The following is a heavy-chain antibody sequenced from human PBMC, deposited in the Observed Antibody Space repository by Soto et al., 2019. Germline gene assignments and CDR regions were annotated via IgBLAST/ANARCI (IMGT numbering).Heavy chain of an antibody. CDR2: IKQGGSEK. V-gene: IGHV3-7*01. J-gene: IGHJ6*03. Sequence: GGSLRLSCSASGFTFSSYWMSWVRQAPGKGLEWVANIKQGGSEKYYVDSVKGRFTISRDNAKNSLYLQMNSLRAEDTAVYYCARGAAAGNPPEDYYYYYYMDVWGKGTTVTVSS. CDR1: GFTFSSYW. CDR3: ARGAAAGNPPEDYYYYYYMDV. D-gene: IGHD6-13*01.